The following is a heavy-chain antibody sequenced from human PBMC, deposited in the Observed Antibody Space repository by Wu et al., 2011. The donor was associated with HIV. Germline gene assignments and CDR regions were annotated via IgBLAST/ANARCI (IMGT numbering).Heavy chain of an antibody. CDR3: ARVSVLAAASLPAHWFLNL. CDR2: INPKSDDT. CDR1: GYIFSGYY. J-gene: IGHJ2*01. D-gene: IGHD2-15*01. Sequence: QVQLAQSESEVKKPGASVKVSCRASGYIFSGYYIHWVRQAPGQGLEWMGWINPKSDDTHYAKKFQDRATMTSDTSISTAYLELTSLRSDDTAVYYCARVSVLAAASLPAHWFLNLWGRGTLITVSP. V-gene: IGHV1-2*02.